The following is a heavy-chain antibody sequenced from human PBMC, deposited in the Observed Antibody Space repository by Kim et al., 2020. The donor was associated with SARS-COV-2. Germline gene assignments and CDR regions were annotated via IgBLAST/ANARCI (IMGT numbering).Heavy chain of an antibody. CDR2: TI. D-gene: IGHD6-6*01. Sequence: TIYDADSVKGRFTISRDNGNNSLYLQMNSLRVDDTAVYYCARDKASSNYYWGQGTLVAVSS. CDR3: ARDKASSNYY. V-gene: IGHV3-11*04. J-gene: IGHJ4*02.